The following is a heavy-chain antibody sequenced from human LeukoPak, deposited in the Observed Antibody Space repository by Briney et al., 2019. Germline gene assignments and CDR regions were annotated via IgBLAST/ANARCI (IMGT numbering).Heavy chain of an antibody. CDR1: GGSISSGGHY. J-gene: IGHJ6*02. V-gene: IGHV4-61*02. Sequence: SETLSLTCTVSGGSISSGGHYWSWIRQPAGKGLEYLGRISSTGSTNYNPSLRSRVTISADTSKNHFSLKLSSVTAADTAVYYCARVGIVVVQDYYYYYGMDVWGQGTTVTVSS. CDR2: ISSTGST. D-gene: IGHD3-22*01. CDR3: ARVGIVVVQDYYYYYGMDV.